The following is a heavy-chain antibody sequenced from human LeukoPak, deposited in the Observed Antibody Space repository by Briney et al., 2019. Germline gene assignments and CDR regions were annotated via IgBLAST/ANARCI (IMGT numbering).Heavy chain of an antibody. Sequence: PGGSLRLSCAASGFNFSNYGMSWVRQTPGKGLEWVSAISRSGVRTHYADSVKGRFTISRDNSMNTLYLQMNIVRAEDAAVYYCAKARSFDGEENAEYFQHWGQGTLVTVSS. V-gene: IGHV3-23*01. D-gene: IGHD1-1*01. J-gene: IGHJ1*01. CDR2: ISRSGVRT. CDR3: AKARSFDGEENAEYFQH. CDR1: GFNFSNYG.